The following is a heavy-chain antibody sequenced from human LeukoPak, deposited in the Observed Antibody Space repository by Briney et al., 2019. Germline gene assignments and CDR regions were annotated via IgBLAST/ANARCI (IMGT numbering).Heavy chain of an antibody. V-gene: IGHV1-3*01. CDR1: GYTFTGYY. CDR3: ARGRDVVVPAARWFDWFDP. Sequence: GASVKVSCKASGYTFTGYYMHWVRQAPGQRLEWMGWINAGNGNTKYSQKFQGRVTITRDTSASTAYMELSSLRSEDTAVYYCARGRDVVVPAARWFDWFDPWGQGTLVTVSS. D-gene: IGHD2-2*01. CDR2: INAGNGNT. J-gene: IGHJ5*02.